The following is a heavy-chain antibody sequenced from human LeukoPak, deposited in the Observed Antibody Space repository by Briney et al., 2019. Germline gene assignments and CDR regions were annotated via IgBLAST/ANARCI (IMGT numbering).Heavy chain of an antibody. Sequence: GGSLRLSCAASGITFSSYAMSWVRQAPGKGLEWVSGISGSGARTYYADSVKGRFTISRDNSKNRMYLQMNSLRAEDTAVYHCAKEGFGFGELKFDYWGQGTLVTVSS. CDR1: GITFSSYA. CDR2: ISGSGART. V-gene: IGHV3-23*01. J-gene: IGHJ4*02. D-gene: IGHD3-10*01. CDR3: AKEGFGFGELKFDY.